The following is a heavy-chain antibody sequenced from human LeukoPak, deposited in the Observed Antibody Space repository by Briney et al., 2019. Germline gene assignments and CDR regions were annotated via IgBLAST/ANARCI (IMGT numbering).Heavy chain of an antibody. J-gene: IGHJ4*02. Sequence: SETLSLTCAVSGGSISSGGYSWSWIRQPPGKGLEWIGYIYHSGSTYYNPSLKSRVTISVDRSKNLFSLKLSSVTAADTAVYYCAREYSSSSRGVREYYFDYWGQGTLVTVSS. V-gene: IGHV4-30-2*01. CDR3: AREYSSSSRGVREYYFDY. D-gene: IGHD6-6*01. CDR1: GGSISSGGYS. CDR2: IYHSGST.